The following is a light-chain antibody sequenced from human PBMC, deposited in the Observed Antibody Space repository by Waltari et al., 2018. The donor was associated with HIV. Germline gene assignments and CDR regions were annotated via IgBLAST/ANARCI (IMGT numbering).Light chain of an antibody. CDR3: QQYYSTPWT. Sequence: DIVMTQSPDSLAVSLGERATINCKYSQSVLYRSNNKEYLAWYQQKPGQPPKLLIYWASTRESGVPDRFSGSGSGTDFTLTISSLLAEDVAVYYCQQYYSTPWTFGQGTRVEIK. V-gene: IGKV4-1*01. CDR1: QSVLYRSNNKEY. CDR2: WAS. J-gene: IGKJ1*01.